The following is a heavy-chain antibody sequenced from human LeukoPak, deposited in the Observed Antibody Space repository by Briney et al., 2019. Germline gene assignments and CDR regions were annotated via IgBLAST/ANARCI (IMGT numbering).Heavy chain of an antibody. D-gene: IGHD1-26*01. Sequence: ASVKVSCKASGYTFTSYYMHWVRQAPGQGLEGMGIINPSGGSTSYAQKFQGRVTMTRDTSTSTVYMELSSLRSEDTAVYYCASALVGATRSFYMDVWGKGTTVTVSS. CDR1: GYTFTSYY. J-gene: IGHJ6*03. CDR2: INPSGGST. CDR3: ASALVGATRSFYMDV. V-gene: IGHV1-46*01.